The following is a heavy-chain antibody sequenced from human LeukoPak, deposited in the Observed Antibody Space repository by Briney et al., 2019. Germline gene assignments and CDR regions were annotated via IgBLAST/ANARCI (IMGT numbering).Heavy chain of an antibody. D-gene: IGHD4-17*01. CDR3: ARGAGGDLDY. CDR2: ISYDGSNK. V-gene: IGHV3-30*03. J-gene: IGHJ4*02. Sequence: PGGSLRLSCAASGFTFSSYSMNWVRQAPGKGLEWVAVISYDGSNKYYADSVKGRFTISRDNSKNTLYLQMNSLRAEDTAVYYCARGAGGDLDYWGQGTLVTVSS. CDR1: GFTFSSYS.